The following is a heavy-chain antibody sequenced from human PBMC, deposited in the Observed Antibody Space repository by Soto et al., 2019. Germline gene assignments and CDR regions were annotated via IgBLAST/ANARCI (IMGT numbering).Heavy chain of an antibody. Sequence: SETLSLTCTVSGGSISSYYWSWIRQPPGKGLEWIGYIYYSGSTNYNPSLKSRVTISVDTSKNQFSLKLSSVTAADTAVYYCARLYNWFDPWGQGTLFTVSS. CDR2: IYYSGST. V-gene: IGHV4-59*01. CDR1: GGSISSYY. J-gene: IGHJ5*02. CDR3: ARLYNWFDP.